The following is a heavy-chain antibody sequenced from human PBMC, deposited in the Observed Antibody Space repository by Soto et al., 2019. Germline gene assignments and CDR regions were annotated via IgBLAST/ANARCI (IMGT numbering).Heavy chain of an antibody. CDR3: AHRPNITMVRGVIINGEDYFDY. CDR1: GFSLSTSGVG. CDR2: IYWDDDK. Sequence: QITLKESGPTLVKPTQTLTLTCTFSGFSLSTSGVGVGWIRQPPGKALEWLALIYWDDDKRYSPSLKSRLTITKDTSKNQVVLTMTNMDPVDTATYYCAHRPNITMVRGVIINGEDYFDYWGQGTLVTVSS. D-gene: IGHD3-10*01. J-gene: IGHJ4*02. V-gene: IGHV2-5*02.